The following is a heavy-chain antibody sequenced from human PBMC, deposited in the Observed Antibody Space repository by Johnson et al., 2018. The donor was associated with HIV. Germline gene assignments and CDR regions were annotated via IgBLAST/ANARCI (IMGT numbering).Heavy chain of an antibody. CDR3: ARERSGTIAFDI. D-gene: IGHD1-7*01. V-gene: IGHV3-53*01. J-gene: IGHJ3*02. Sequence: VQLVESGGGLIQPGESLRLSWAASGFTVNNNYMNWVRQAPGKALEWVSVIYSGDTTIHADSVKGRFIISRANSKNTLYLQMTSLRDDDTAVYYCARERSGTIAFDIWGQGTMVTVSS. CDR1: GFTVNNNY. CDR2: IYSGDTT.